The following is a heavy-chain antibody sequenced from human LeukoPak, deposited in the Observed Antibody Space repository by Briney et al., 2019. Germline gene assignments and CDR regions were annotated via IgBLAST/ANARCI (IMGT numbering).Heavy chain of an antibody. D-gene: IGHD4-23*01. J-gene: IGHJ1*01. CDR2: INHGGST. Sequence: SETLSLTCAVYGGSFSGYYWTWIRQPPGKGLEWIGEINHGGSTNYNPSLKSRVTISVDTSKNQFSLKLSSVTAADTAVYYCARYLDYGGNSRVFQHWGQGTLVTVSS. V-gene: IGHV4-34*01. CDR3: ARYLDYGGNSRVFQH. CDR1: GGSFSGYY.